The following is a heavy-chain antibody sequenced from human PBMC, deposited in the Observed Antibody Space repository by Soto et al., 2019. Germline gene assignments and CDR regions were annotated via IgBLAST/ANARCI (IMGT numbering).Heavy chain of an antibody. D-gene: IGHD2-21*02. J-gene: IGHJ4*02. Sequence: QVQLVESGGGVVQPGRSLRLSCAASGFTFSSYAMHWVRQAPGKGLEWVAVISYDGSNKYYADSVKGRFTISRDNSKNTLYLQMNSLRAEDTAVYYCARDKGLLLGYWGQGNLVTVSS. CDR2: ISYDGSNK. V-gene: IGHV3-30-3*01. CDR1: GFTFSSYA. CDR3: ARDKGLLLGY.